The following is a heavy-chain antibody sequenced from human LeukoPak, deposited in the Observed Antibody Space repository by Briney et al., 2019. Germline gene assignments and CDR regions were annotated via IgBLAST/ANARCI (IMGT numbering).Heavy chain of an antibody. CDR3: ARSLPYDNRNPHFDY. D-gene: IGHD1-1*01. CDR1: GYTFTDYY. V-gene: IGHV1-2*02. Sequence: ASVTVSCTASGYTFTDYYIHWVRQAPGQGLEWMGWINPKIDDTIYNQKFRGGVTMTTGSSITTASLELTGLNSDDTAVYFCARSLPYDNRNPHFDYWGQGTLITVSS. J-gene: IGHJ4*02. CDR2: INPKIDDT.